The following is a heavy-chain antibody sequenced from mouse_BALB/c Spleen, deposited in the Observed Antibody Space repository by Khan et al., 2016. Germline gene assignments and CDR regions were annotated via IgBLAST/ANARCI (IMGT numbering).Heavy chain of an antibody. CDR1: GYSITSGYG. V-gene: IGHV3-2*02. Sequence: EVQLQESGPGLVKPSQSLSLTCTVTGYSITSGYGWNWIRQFPGNKLEWMGYISYSGSTNYNPSLKSRNSIPRDTSKNQFFLQLNSVTTEDTATYYCARTARIKYWGHGTTLTVSS. CDR3: ARTARIKY. J-gene: IGHJ2*01. CDR2: ISYSGST. D-gene: IGHD1-2*01.